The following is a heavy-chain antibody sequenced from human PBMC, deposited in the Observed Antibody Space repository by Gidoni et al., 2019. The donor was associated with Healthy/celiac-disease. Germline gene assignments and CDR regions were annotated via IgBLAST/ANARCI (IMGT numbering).Heavy chain of an antibody. CDR1: GGTFSGYA. Sequence: QVQLVQSGAEVKKPWSSVKVSCKASGGTFSGYAISWVRQAPGQGLEWMGRIIPILGIANYAQKFQGRVTITADKSTSTAYMELSSLRSEDTAVYYCAFFHYYDSSGYYIPGYAFDIWGQGTMVTVSS. CDR2: IIPILGIA. D-gene: IGHD3-22*01. CDR3: AFFHYYDSSGYYIPGYAFDI. V-gene: IGHV1-69*04. J-gene: IGHJ3*02.